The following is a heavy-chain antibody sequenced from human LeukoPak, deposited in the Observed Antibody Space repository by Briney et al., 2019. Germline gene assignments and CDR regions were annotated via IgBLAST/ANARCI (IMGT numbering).Heavy chain of an antibody. D-gene: IGHD3-10*01. CDR3: AKDPRELWFGEDY. V-gene: IGHV3-23*01. CDR1: GFTFSSYA. J-gene: IGHJ4*02. Sequence: GGSLRLSCAVSGFTFSSYAMSWVRQAPGKGLEWVSAISGSGGNTYYADSVKGRFTISRDKSKNTLYLQMNSLRAEDTTVYYCAKDPRELWFGEDYWGQGTLVTVSS. CDR2: ISGSGGNT.